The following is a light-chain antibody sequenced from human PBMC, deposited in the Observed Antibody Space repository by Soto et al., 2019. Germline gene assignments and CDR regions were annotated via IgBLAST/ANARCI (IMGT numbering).Light chain of an antibody. CDR1: TSDVGTYNL. CDR2: DVS. J-gene: IGLJ1*01. CDR3: CSFAGRSPPNSV. Sequence: QSVLTQPASVSGFPGQSITISCTGTTSDVGTYNLVSWYQQHPGKAPKVIIFDVSKRPSGVSNRFSGSKSGNTASLTISGLLAEDEADYYCCSFAGRSPPNSVFGTGTKVTVL. V-gene: IGLV2-23*02.